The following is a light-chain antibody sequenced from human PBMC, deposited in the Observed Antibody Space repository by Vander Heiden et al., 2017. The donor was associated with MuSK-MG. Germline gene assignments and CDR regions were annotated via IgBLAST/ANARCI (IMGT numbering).Light chain of an antibody. V-gene: IGLV3-21*02. Sequence: SYVLTQPPSVSVAPGPTARITCGGNNVARMSVHWYQQNPGQAPVLVVYDDTDRPSGIPERFSGSKSGNTATLTISSVETGDEADFYCQVWNGDGDQLVFGGGTKLTVL. CDR2: DDT. J-gene: IGLJ2*01. CDR1: NVARMS. CDR3: QVWNGDGDQLV.